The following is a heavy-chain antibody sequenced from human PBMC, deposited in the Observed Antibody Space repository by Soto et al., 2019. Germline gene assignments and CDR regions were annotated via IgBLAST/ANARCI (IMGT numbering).Heavy chain of an antibody. J-gene: IGHJ2*01. D-gene: IGHD6-13*01. Sequence: GESLKISCKGSGYSFTSYWIGWVRQMPGKGLEWMGIIYPGDSDTRYSPSFQGQVTISADKSISTAYLQWSSLKASDTAMYYCARLGWVAAAGTLEDWYFDLWGRGTLVTVSS. CDR1: GYSFTSYW. V-gene: IGHV5-51*01. CDR2: IYPGDSDT. CDR3: ARLGWVAAAGTLEDWYFDL.